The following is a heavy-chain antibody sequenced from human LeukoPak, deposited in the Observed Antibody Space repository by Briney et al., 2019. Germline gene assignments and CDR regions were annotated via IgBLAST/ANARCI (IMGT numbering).Heavy chain of an antibody. J-gene: IGHJ3*02. CDR2: IIPILGIA. D-gene: IGHD6-13*01. Sequence: GASVKVSCKASGGTFSSYAISWVRQAPGQGLEWMGRIIPILGIANYAQKFQGRVTITADKSTSTAYMELSRLRSDDTAVYYCARDSASIAAAADAFDIWGQGTMVTVSS. V-gene: IGHV1-69*04. CDR3: ARDSASIAAAADAFDI. CDR1: GGTFSSYA.